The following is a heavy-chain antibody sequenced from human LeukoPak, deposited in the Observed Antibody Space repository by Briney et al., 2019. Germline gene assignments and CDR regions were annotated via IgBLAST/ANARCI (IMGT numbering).Heavy chain of an antibody. CDR2: TYYRSKWYN. CDR3: ARGPPSHGSYYGSGSNNNWFDP. Sequence: SQTLSLTCAISGDSVSSNSAAWNWIRQSPSRGLEWLGRTYYRSKWYNDYAVSVKSRITINPDTSKNQFSLQLNSVTPEDTAVYYCARGPPSHGSYYGSGSNNNWFDPWGQGTLVTVSS. J-gene: IGHJ5*02. D-gene: IGHD3-10*01. CDR1: GDSVSSNSAA. V-gene: IGHV6-1*01.